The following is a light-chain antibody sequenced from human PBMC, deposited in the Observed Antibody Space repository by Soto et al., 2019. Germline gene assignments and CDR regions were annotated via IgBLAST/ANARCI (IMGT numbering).Light chain of an antibody. V-gene: IGKV3-15*01. CDR2: GAS. CDR1: QGVSRK. CDR3: QQYYTWPIT. Sequence: EIVMTQSPATLSVAPGERVTFSCRASQGVSRKLAWYQHKPGQAPRLLMSGASTGATGIPARFSGSGSGTEFTLTISSLQSEDCAIYYCQQYYTWPITFGGGPKVEIK. J-gene: IGKJ4*01.